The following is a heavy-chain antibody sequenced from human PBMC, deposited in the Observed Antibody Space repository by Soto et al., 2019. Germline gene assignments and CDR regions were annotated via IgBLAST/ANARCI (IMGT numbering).Heavy chain of an antibody. Sequence: QVQLQQSGPGLVTPSQTLSLTCAISGDSVSGNSAAWNWIRQSPSRGLEWLGRTYYRSRWYNDYAVSVKSRITVTTDTSKTQFSLHLNSVTPEDTAVYSCAREVPYYVSSDSYLDYWGQGALVTVSS. CDR2: TYYRSRWYN. D-gene: IGHD3-16*01. CDR3: AREVPYYVSSDSYLDY. V-gene: IGHV6-1*01. J-gene: IGHJ4*02. CDR1: GDSVSGNSAA.